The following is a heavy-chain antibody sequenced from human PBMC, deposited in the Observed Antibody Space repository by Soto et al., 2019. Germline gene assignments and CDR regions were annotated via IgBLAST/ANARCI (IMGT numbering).Heavy chain of an antibody. CDR2: MSHDGSKK. CDR1: GFSFRSYG. D-gene: IGHD6-19*01. V-gene: IGHV3-30*03. J-gene: IGHJ4*02. CDR3: AGGWNYFDY. Sequence: QVRLVESGGGVIQPGRSLRLSCVASGFSFRSYGMHWVRQAPGKGLEWVALMSHDGSKKYYADSVKGRLTISRDNSKNTLYLHMASLSVEDTAVYYCAGGWNYFDYWGQGTQVTVSS.